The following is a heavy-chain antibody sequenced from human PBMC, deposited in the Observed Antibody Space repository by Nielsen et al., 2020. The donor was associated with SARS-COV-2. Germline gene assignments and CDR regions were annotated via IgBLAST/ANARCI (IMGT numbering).Heavy chain of an antibody. Sequence: GGSLRLSCAASGFTFDDYAMHWVRQAPGKGLEWVSGISWNSGSIGYADSVKGRFTISRDNSKNTLYLQMNSLRAEDTAVYYCARAWSGSYYGAFDIWGQGTMVTVSS. CDR2: ISWNSGSI. CDR3: ARAWSGSYYGAFDI. D-gene: IGHD1-26*01. J-gene: IGHJ3*02. V-gene: IGHV3-9*01. CDR1: GFTFDDYA.